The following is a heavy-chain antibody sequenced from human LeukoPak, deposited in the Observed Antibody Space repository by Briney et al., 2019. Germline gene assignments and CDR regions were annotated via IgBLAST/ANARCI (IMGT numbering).Heavy chain of an antibody. CDR2: IIPIFGTA. Sequence: ASVKVSCKASGGTFSSYAISWVRQAPGQGLEWMGGIIPIFGTANYAQKFQGRVTFTADESTSTAYMELSSLRSEDTAVYYCARGYCSSTSCPYYFDYWGQGTLVTVSS. CDR3: ARGYCSSTSCPYYFDY. V-gene: IGHV1-69*01. CDR1: GGTFSSYA. J-gene: IGHJ4*02. D-gene: IGHD2-2*01.